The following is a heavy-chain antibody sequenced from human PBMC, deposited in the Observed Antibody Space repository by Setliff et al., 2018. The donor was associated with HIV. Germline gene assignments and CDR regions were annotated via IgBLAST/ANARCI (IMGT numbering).Heavy chain of an antibody. CDR2: VYYSGDI. J-gene: IGHJ6*02. CDR1: GVSFSTNVYY. D-gene: IGHD2-15*01. Sequence: PSETLSLTCSVSGVSFSTNVYYWGWIRQPPEKGLEWVGSVYYSGDIFYNPSLRSRVTISPDSSKNQLSLRLKSVTAADTAVYFCARRAESTTTWFSSWYSYDMDVWGQGTTVTVSS. V-gene: IGHV4-39*01. CDR3: ARRAESTTTWFSSWYSYDMDV.